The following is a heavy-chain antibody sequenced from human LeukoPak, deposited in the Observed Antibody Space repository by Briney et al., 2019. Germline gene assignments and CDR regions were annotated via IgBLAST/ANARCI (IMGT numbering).Heavy chain of an antibody. Sequence: GGSLRLSCAASGFTFSSYWMSWVRQAPGKGLEWVANIKQDGSEKYYVDSVKGRFTISRDNAKNSLYLQMNSLRAEDTAVYYCAREAAGIEFYYYYYMDVWGKGTTVTVSS. CDR2: IKQDGSEK. J-gene: IGHJ6*03. CDR3: AREAAGIEFYYYYYMDV. CDR1: GFTFSSYW. D-gene: IGHD6-13*01. V-gene: IGHV3-7*01.